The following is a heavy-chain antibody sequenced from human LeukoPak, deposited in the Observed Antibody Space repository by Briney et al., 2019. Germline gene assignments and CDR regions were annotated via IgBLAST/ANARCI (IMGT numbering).Heavy chain of an antibody. J-gene: IGHJ4*02. V-gene: IGHV4-59*01. CDR1: GGSISSYY. Sequence: SETLSLTCTVSGGSISSYYWGWIRHPPGKGLEWIGYIYYSGSTNYNPSLKSRVTISVDTSKNQYSLKLSSVTAADTAVYYCARGHNGYRYGYFDYWGQGTLVTVSS. D-gene: IGHD5-18*01. CDR3: ARGHNGYRYGYFDY. CDR2: IYYSGST.